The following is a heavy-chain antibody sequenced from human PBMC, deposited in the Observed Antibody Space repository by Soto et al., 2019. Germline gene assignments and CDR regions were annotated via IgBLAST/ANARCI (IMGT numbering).Heavy chain of an antibody. CDR2: ISGSGGTS. V-gene: IGHV3-23*01. CDR3: AKDPYTVVVVPAATGMDV. Sequence: PGGSLRLSCAASGLTFSRYAMNWVRQAPGKGLEWVSVISGSGGTSYYADSVKGRFTISRDNSKGILYLQMNSLRADDTAVYYCAKDPYTVVVVPAATGMDVWGQGTTVTVSS. CDR1: GLTFSRYA. D-gene: IGHD2-2*01. J-gene: IGHJ6*02.